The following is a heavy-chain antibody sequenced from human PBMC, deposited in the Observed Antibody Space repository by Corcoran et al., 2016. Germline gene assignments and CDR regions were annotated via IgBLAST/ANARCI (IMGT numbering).Heavy chain of an antibody. V-gene: IGHV4-39*01. CDR1: GGSISSSSYY. Sequence: QLQLQESGPGLVKPSETLSLTCTVSGGSISSSSYYWGWIRQPPGKGLEWIGSIYYSGSTYYNPSLKSRVTISVDTSKNQFSLKLSSVTAADTAVYYCARHSGYSSSSSWFDPGGQGTLVTVSS. D-gene: IGHD6-6*01. J-gene: IGHJ5*02. CDR3: ARHSGYSSSSSWFDP. CDR2: IYYSGST.